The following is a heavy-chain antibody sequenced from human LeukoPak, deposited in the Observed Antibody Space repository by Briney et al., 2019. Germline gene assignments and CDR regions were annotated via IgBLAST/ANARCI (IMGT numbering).Heavy chain of an antibody. V-gene: IGHV5-51*01. CDR2: IYPGDSDT. CDR3: ARQAVSGAYSGNYFDY. CDR1: GYIFTTYW. Sequence: GESLKTSCEGSGYIFTTYWIVWVRQMPGKGLEWMGIIYPGDSDTRYSPSFQGQVTISADKSISTAYLQWSGLKASDTAIYYCARQAVSGAYSGNYFDYWGQGSLVTVSS. D-gene: IGHD1-26*01. J-gene: IGHJ4*02.